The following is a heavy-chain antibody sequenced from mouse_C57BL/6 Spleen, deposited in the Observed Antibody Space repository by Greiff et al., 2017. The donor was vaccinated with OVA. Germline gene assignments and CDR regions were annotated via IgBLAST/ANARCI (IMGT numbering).Heavy chain of an antibody. D-gene: IGHD1-1*01. CDR3: ARPRPFYGSSYGYAMDY. Sequence: VQLQQSGPGLVQPSQSLSITCTVSGFSLTSYGVHWVRQSPGKGLEWLGVIWSGGSTDYNAAFISRLSISKDNSKSQIFFKMNSLQADDTAIYYCARPRPFYGSSYGYAMDYWGQGTSVTVSS. V-gene: IGHV2-2*01. J-gene: IGHJ4*01. CDR2: IWSGGST. CDR1: GFSLTSYG.